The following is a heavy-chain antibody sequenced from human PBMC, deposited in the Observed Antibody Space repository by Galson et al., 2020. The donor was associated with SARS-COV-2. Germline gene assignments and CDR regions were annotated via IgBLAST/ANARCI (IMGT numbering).Heavy chain of an antibody. V-gene: IGHV3-53*01. Sequence: GGSLRLSCAASGFTVSSSSMAWARQAPGKGLEWVSILYRGGTPYYADSVKGRFSISRDSSPNTVSLQMDSLRADDTAMYYCAREYSYGRGNTDAFDIWGQGILVSVSS. CDR3: AREYSYGRGNTDAFDI. CDR1: GFTVSSSS. D-gene: IGHD3-10*02. J-gene: IGHJ3*02. CDR2: LYRGGTP.